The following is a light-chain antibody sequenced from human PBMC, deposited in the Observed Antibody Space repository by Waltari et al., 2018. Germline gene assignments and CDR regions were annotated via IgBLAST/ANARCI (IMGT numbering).Light chain of an antibody. Sequence: QSPLTQPASVSGSPGQSITISCSGTSSDVGRYTSVSWFHPLPGKAPQRMIYDVNIRPSGVSTRFLGSKSGNTASLTISGLQAEDEADYYCSSYTADTTRVFGGGTKLTVL. CDR3: SSYTADTTRV. J-gene: IGLJ3*02. CDR1: SSDVGRYTS. V-gene: IGLV2-14*03. CDR2: DVN.